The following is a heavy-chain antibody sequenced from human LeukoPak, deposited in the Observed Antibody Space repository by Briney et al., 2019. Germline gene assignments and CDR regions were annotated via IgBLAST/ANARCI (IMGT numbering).Heavy chain of an antibody. J-gene: IGHJ4*02. D-gene: IGHD2-2*01. CDR3: ARDGALGPAGYCSSTSCRSGGIDY. Sequence: ASVTVSCKASGYTFTSYGISWVRQAPGQGLEWMGWISAYNGNTNYVQKLQGRVTMTTDTSTSTAYMELRSLRSDDTAVYYRARDGALGPAGYCSSTSCRSGGIDYWGQGTLVTVSS. CDR2: ISAYNGNT. CDR1: GYTFTSYG. V-gene: IGHV1-18*04.